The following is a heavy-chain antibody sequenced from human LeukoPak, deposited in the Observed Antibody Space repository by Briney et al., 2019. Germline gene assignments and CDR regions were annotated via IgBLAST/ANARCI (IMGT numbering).Heavy chain of an antibody. V-gene: IGHV4-4*07. J-gene: IGHJ5*02. CDR1: GGSISSYY. D-gene: IGHD3-9*01. CDR3: ARGLRDCDWLSNWDNWFDP. Sequence: PSETLSLTCTVSGGSISSYYWSWIRQPAGKGLEWIGRIYTSGSTNYNPSLKSRVTMSVDTSKNQFSLKLSSVIAADTAVYYCARGLRDCDWLSNWDNWFDPWGQGTLVIVS. CDR2: IYTSGST.